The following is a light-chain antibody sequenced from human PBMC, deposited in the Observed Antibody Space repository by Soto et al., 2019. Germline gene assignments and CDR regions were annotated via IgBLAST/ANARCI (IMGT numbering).Light chain of an antibody. CDR3: QQDMSSVT. V-gene: IGKV3-20*01. Sequence: EIVLTQSPGSLSLSPGQRATLSCRASQSVDSTFFAWYQKKPGQAPRLLIYGASKRDTGVPDRFSGSGSGTDFTLTISRLEPGDLAVYYWQQDMSSVTFGQGTKVEI. CDR2: GAS. J-gene: IGKJ1*01. CDR1: QSVDSTF.